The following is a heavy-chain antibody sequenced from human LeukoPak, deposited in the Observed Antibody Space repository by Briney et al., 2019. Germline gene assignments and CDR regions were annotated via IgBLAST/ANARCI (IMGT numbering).Heavy chain of an antibody. Sequence: ASVKVSCKASGYAFNGYFLRWRRLAPGQGLEWMGWINPKRDVTNYAQKFQGRVTMTRDTSISTAYMELSRLGSDDTAVYFCAKGGDNDFLSGNSFDFWGQGTLVTVSS. CDR2: INPKRDVT. CDR3: AKGGDNDFLSGNSFDF. J-gene: IGHJ4*02. V-gene: IGHV1-2*02. D-gene: IGHD3-3*01. CDR1: GYAFNGYF.